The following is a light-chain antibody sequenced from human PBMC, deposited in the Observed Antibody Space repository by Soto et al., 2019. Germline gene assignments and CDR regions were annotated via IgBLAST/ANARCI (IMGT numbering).Light chain of an antibody. CDR3: QTWGSGIVV. J-gene: IGLJ2*01. V-gene: IGLV4-69*01. Sequence: QAVVTQSPSASASLGASVKLTCTLSSGHSNYAIAWHQQQSEKGPRYLMKLNSDGSHSKGDGIPDRFSGSSSGAERYLPISSLQSEDEADYYCQTWGSGIVVFGGGTKLTV. CDR1: SGHSNYA. CDR2: LNSDGSH.